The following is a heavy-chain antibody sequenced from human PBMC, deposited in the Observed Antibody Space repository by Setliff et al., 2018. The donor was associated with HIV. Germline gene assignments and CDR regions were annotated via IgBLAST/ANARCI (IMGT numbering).Heavy chain of an antibody. Sequence: GASVKVSCKASGGTFNTYTITWVRQAPGQGLEWMGGIIPFTGTTNYAQKFQGRVTITTDESRSIVYMEVSSLRSEDTAVYYCARDVYFTFSGEVIRHYLDVWGKGTTVTVSS. CDR2: IIPFTGTT. CDR1: GGTFNTYT. V-gene: IGHV1-69*16. D-gene: IGHD3-3*01. J-gene: IGHJ6*03. CDR3: ARDVYFTFSGEVIRHYLDV.